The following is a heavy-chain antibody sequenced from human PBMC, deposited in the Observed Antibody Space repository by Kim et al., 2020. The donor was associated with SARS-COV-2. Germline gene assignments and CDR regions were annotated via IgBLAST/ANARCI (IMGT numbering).Heavy chain of an antibody. J-gene: IGHJ4*02. CDR2: SAYNGNT. Sequence: SAYNGNTNYAQKLQGRVTMTPDTSTSTAYMELRSLRSDDTAVYYCARDFNWGQGTLVTVSS. CDR3: ARDFN. V-gene: IGHV1-18*01.